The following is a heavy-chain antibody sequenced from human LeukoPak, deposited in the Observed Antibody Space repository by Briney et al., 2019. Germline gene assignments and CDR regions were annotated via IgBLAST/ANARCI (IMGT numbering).Heavy chain of an antibody. CDR3: AKGVSRGVDPTGLEY. V-gene: IGHV3-30*18. J-gene: IGHJ4*02. Sequence: GGSLRLSCVASGFTFSSYGMHWVRQAPGKGPERVAVISYDGSDRYYANFVKGRFTISRDNSKNTLFLQTNSMRPEDTAVYYCAKGVSRGVDPTGLEYWGQGTLVTVSS. D-gene: IGHD1-1*01. CDR1: GFTFSSYG. CDR2: ISYDGSDR.